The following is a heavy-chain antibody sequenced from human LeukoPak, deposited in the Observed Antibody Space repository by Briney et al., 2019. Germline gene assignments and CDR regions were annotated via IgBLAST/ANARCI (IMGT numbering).Heavy chain of an antibody. CDR3: AKDLWGFDSSGYSSFDY. V-gene: IGHV3-23*01. Sequence: PGGSLRLSCAASGFTFSSYAMSWVRQAPGKGLEWVSAISGSGGSTYYADSVKGRFTISRDNSKNTLYLQMNSLRAEDTAVYYCAKDLWGFDSSGYSSFDYWGQGTLVTVSS. D-gene: IGHD3-22*01. J-gene: IGHJ4*02. CDR2: ISGSGGST. CDR1: GFTFSSYA.